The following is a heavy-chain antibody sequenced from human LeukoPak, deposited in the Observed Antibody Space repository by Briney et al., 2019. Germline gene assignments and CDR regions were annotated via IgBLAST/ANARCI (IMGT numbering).Heavy chain of an antibody. D-gene: IGHD2-2*01. CDR3: AKDRAIVVVPAAIVYFDY. V-gene: IGHV3-30*02. J-gene: IGHJ4*02. Sequence: GSLRLSCAASGFTFSSYGMHWVRQAPGKGLEWVAFIRYDGSNKYYADSVKGRFTISRDNSKNTLYLQMNSLRAEDTAVYYCAKDRAIVVVPAAIVYFDYWGQGTLVTVSS. CDR1: GFTFSSYG. CDR2: IRYDGSNK.